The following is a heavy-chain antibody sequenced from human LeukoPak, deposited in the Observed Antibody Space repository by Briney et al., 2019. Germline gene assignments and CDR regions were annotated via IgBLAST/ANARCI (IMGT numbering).Heavy chain of an antibody. V-gene: IGHV3-20*04. CDR2: ISWNGGRT. J-gene: IGHJ4*02. CDR1: GFTFDNYG. CDR3: ARGRYCNGGSCYFDS. D-gene: IGHD2-15*01. Sequence: GGSLRLSCAASGFTFDNYGINWVRQAPGKGLEWVSRISWNGGRTGYAESVKVRFTISRDNSKNTLYLQMNSLRGEDTAVYYCARGRYCNGGSCYFDSWGQGTLVTVSS.